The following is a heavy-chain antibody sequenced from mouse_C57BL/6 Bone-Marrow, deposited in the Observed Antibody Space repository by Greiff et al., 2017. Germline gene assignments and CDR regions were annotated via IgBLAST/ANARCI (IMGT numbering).Heavy chain of an antibody. CDR1: GFTFSDYG. CDR2: ISSGSSTI. CDR3: ARTWFAY. J-gene: IGHJ3*01. Sequence: EVHLVESGGGLVKPGGSLKLSCAASGFTFSDYGMHWVRQAPEKGLEWVAYISSGSSTIYYADTVKGRFTISRDKAKNTLFLQMTRLRSADTAMYYCARTWFAYWGQGTLVTVSA. V-gene: IGHV5-17*01.